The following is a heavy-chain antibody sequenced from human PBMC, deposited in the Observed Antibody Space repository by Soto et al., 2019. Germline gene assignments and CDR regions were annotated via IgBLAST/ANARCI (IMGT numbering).Heavy chain of an antibody. D-gene: IGHD2-2*01. CDR2: IWYDGSNK. V-gene: IGHV3-33*01. CDR3: AREDQFVVVPAARNDAFDI. J-gene: IGHJ3*02. CDR1: GFTFSSYG. Sequence: GGSLRLSCAASGFTFSSYGMHWVRQAPGKGLEWVAVIWYDGSNKYYADSVKGRFTISRDNSKYTLYLQMNSLRAEDTAVYYCAREDQFVVVPAARNDAFDIWGQGTMVTVSS.